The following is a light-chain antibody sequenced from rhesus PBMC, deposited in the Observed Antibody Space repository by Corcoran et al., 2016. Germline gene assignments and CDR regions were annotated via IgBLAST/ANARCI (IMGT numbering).Light chain of an antibody. Sequence: DIVMTQTPLSLPVTPGEPASISCRSSQSLLHSNGNTYLDWYLQKPGQSPGLLIFKVSNRESGVPDRCSGNGSGTDFTLKIRRVEPEDVGVYYCMQSTKDPRTFGQGTKVEIK. CDR3: MQSTKDPRT. CDR1: QSLLHSNGNTY. CDR2: KVS. V-gene: IGKV2S2*01. J-gene: IGKJ1*01.